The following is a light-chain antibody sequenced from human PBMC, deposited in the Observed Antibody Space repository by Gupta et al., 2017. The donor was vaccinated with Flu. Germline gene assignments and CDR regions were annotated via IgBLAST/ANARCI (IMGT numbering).Light chain of an antibody. CDR2: EVT. V-gene: IGLV2-8*01. CDR1: SSDVGAYDS. J-gene: IGLJ1*01. CDR3: TSYAGGNTFYL. Sequence: QSALTQPPSASGSPGQSVTISCTGTSSDVGAYDSVSWYQQHPGKAPKLLIYEVTKRPSGVPDRFSGSKSANTASLTVPGLQAEDEADYYCTSYAGGNTFYLCGSGTRVTVL.